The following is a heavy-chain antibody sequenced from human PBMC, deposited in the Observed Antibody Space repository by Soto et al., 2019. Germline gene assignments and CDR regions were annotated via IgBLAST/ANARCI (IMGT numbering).Heavy chain of an antibody. J-gene: IGHJ6*02. D-gene: IGHD2-15*01. CDR3: ARDLVVVVVAATGPYGYGMDV. Sequence: SETLSLTCTVSGGSISSGDYYWSWIRQPPGKGLEWIGYIYYSGSTYYNPSLKSRVTISVDTSKNQFSLKLSSVTAADTAVYYCARDLVVVVVAATGPYGYGMDVWGQGTTVTVSS. V-gene: IGHV4-30-4*01. CDR1: GGSISSGDYY. CDR2: IYYSGST.